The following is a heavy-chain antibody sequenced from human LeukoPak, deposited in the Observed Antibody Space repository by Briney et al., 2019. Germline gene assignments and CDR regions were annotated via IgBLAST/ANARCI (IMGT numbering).Heavy chain of an antibody. CDR3: ARNHKIAARAENYYYMDV. J-gene: IGHJ6*03. D-gene: IGHD6-13*01. CDR1: EYTFTGYY. Sequence: ASVKVSCKASEYTFTGYYMHWVRQAPGQGLEWMGWINPNSGGTNYAQKFQGRVTMTRDTSISTAYMELNSLRSEDTAVYYCARNHKIAARAENYYYMDVWGKGTTVTVSS. V-gene: IGHV1-2*02. CDR2: INPNSGGT.